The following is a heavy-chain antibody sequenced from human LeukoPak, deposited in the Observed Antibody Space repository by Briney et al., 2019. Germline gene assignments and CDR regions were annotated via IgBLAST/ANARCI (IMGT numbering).Heavy chain of an antibody. Sequence: SETLSLTCAVYGGSFSGYYWSWIRQPPGKGLEWIGEINHSGSTNYNPSLKSRVTISVDTSKNQFSLKLSSVTAADTAVYYCARLPYDYVWGSYRYPRDYLGQGTLVTVSS. CDR2: INHSGST. J-gene: IGHJ4*02. CDR1: GGSFSGYY. D-gene: IGHD3-16*02. CDR3: ARLPYDYVWGSYRYPRDY. V-gene: IGHV4-34*01.